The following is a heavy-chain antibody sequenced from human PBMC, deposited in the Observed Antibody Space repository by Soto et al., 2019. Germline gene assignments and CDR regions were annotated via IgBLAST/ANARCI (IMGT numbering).Heavy chain of an antibody. J-gene: IGHJ4*02. CDR2: ISAYNGNT. Sequence: ASVKVSCKASGYTLTSYGISWVRQAPGQGLEWMGWISAYNGNTNYAQKLQGRVTMTTDTSTSTAYMELRSLRSDDTAVFYCARELEYCSSTSCPIDYGGQGTLVTVSS. CDR3: ARELEYCSSTSCPIDY. V-gene: IGHV1-18*01. CDR1: GYTLTSYG. D-gene: IGHD2-2*01.